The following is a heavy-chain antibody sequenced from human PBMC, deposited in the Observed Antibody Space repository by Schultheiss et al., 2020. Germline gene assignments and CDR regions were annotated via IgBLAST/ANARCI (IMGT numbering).Heavy chain of an antibody. CDR1: GGSVSSSSYY. CDR2: IYTSGST. CDR3: ARDRLAARPSSSYYYYGMDV. V-gene: IGHV4-61*01. J-gene: IGHJ6*02. D-gene: IGHD6-6*01. Sequence: SETLSLTCSVSGGSVSSSSYYWMWIRQAPGKGLEWIGRIYTSGSTNYNPSLKSRVTISVDTSKNQFSLKLSSVTAADTAVYYCARDRLAARPSSSYYYYGMDVWGQGTTVTVSS.